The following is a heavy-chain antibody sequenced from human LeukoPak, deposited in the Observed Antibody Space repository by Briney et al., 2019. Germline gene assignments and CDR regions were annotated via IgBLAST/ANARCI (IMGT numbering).Heavy chain of an antibody. D-gene: IGHD6-19*01. CDR3: AIPPGIAVAGRNWFDP. CDR2: ISGSGGSI. Sequence: QPGGSLLLSCAASGFTFSSYAMSWVRQAPGKGLEWVSGISGSGGSIYYADSVKGRFTISRDNSKHTLYLQMNSLRAEDTAVYYCAIPPGIAVAGRNWFDPWGQETLVTVSS. CDR1: GFTFSSYA. V-gene: IGHV3-23*01. J-gene: IGHJ5*02.